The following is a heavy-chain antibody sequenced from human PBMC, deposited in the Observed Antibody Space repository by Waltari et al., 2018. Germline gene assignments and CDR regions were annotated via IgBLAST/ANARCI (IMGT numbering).Heavy chain of an antibody. CDR1: GFAVSSYW. Sequence: EVQLVESGGDLVQPGGSVRLSCAASGFAVSSYWMTWVRQAPGKGLEWVANIQRDGNGKYYADSVKGRFTISRDNAKNSLYLQMNSLRAEDTAVYYCARAYSGSYETWGQGTLVTVSS. V-gene: IGHV3-7*01. D-gene: IGHD1-26*01. CDR3: ARAYSGSYET. J-gene: IGHJ3*01. CDR2: IQRDGNGK.